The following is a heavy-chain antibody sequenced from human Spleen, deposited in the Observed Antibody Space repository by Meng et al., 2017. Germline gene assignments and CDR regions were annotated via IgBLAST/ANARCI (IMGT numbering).Heavy chain of an antibody. Sequence: VPVQSLVAPWRICSLACTTTDDTDSSERYREAGDRQPQWKGWIKIGNSNYKGRTKYNRTLKSRVTISVDTAKNQFSRELNEVTAAYTSVKHCSRDYTGTLDSWGQGTLVTVSS. CDR3: SRDYTGTLDS. D-gene: IGHD1-1*01. J-gene: IGHJ4*02. V-gene: IGHV4-61*01. CDR1: DDTDSSERYR. CDR2: SNYKGRT.